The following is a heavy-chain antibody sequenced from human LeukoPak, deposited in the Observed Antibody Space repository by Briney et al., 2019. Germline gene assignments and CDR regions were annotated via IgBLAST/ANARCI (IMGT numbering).Heavy chain of an antibody. CDR3: ARGTLYGDFSLDPIDY. D-gene: IGHD4-17*01. CDR1: GGTFSSYA. J-gene: IGHJ4*02. CDR2: IIPIFGTA. Sequence: GASVKVSCKSAGGTFSSYAISWVRQAPGQGLEWMGGIIPIFGTANYAQKFQGRVTITADESTSTAYMELSSLRSEDTAVYYCARGTLYGDFSLDPIDYWGQGTLVTVSS. V-gene: IGHV1-69*13.